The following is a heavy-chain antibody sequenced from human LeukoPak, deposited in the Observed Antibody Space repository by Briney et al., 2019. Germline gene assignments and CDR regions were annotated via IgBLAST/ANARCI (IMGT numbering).Heavy chain of an antibody. J-gene: IGHJ4*02. D-gene: IGHD3-22*01. CDR2: INPNSGGT. CDR1: GYTFTGYY. Sequence: VASVKVSCKASGYTFTGYYMHWVRQAPGQGLEWMGWINPNSGGTNYAQKVQGRVTMTRDTSISTAYMELSRLRSDDTAVYYGASAYDSSGLDYFDYWGQGTLVTVSS. CDR3: ASAYDSSGLDYFDY. V-gene: IGHV1-2*02.